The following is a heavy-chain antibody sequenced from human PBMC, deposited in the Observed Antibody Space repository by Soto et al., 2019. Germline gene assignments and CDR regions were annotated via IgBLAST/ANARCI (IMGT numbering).Heavy chain of an antibody. CDR3: AKDRASGYDDHFRY. V-gene: IGHV3-23*01. D-gene: IGHD5-12*01. CDR1: GFTFSSYA. Sequence: EVQLLESGGGLVQPGGSLRLSCAASGFTFSSYALTWVRQTPGKGLEWVSSISGSGADPYYADSVKGRFTISRDNSRDTLYLQMNSLRAEDTAVYFCAKDRASGYDDHFRYWGQGTLVTVSS. J-gene: IGHJ1*01. CDR2: ISGSGADP.